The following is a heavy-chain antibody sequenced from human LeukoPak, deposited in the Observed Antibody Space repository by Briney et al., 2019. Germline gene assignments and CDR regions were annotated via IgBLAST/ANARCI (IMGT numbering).Heavy chain of an antibody. CDR2: IKQDGSEK. V-gene: IGHV3-7*01. CDR1: GFSFNTYS. J-gene: IGHJ4*02. D-gene: IGHD2-15*01. Sequence: PGGSLRFSCAASGFSFNTYSMTWVRQAPGKGLEWVANIKQDGSEKYYVDSVKGRFTISRDNAKNSLYLQMNSLRAEDTAVYYCARDCSGGSCGQDYWGQGTLVTVSS. CDR3: ARDCSGGSCGQDY.